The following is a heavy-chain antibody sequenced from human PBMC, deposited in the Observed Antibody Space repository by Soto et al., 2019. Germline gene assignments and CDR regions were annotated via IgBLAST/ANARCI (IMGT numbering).Heavy chain of an antibody. CDR1: GFTFSSYW. CDR2: IKPDGSDT. D-gene: IGHD3-9*01. J-gene: IGHJ6*02. CDR3: SPLDILTGPDYYGMDV. Sequence: GGSLRLSCAASGFTFSSYWMTWVRQAPGKGLEFLATIKPDGSDTYYADSVKGRFTISRDNAKNSLSLQMNSLRAEDTAIYYCSPLDILTGPDYYGMDVWGQGTTVTVSS. V-gene: IGHV3-7*01.